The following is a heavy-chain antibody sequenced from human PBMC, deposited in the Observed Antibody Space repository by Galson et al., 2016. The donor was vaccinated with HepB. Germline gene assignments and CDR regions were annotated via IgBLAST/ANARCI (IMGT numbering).Heavy chain of an antibody. CDR2: ISYDGSNE. D-gene: IGHD1-26*01. CDR1: GFTFSKYA. V-gene: IGHV3-30*04. Sequence: SLRLSCAASGFTFSKYAMHWVRQAPGKGLDWVAGISYDGSNENYADSVKGRFIISRDNTKNTLFVQMNGLRTEDTAVYYCAGEYTGSYYKSCDHWGQGTLVTVSS. J-gene: IGHJ4*02. CDR3: AGEYTGSYYKSCDH.